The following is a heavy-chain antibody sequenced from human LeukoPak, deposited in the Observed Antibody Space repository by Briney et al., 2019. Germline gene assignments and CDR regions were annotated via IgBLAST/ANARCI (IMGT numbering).Heavy chain of an antibody. V-gene: IGHV1-2*02. J-gene: IGHJ5*02. Sequence: GASVKVSCKASGYTFTSYYMHWVRQAPGQGLEWMGWINPNSGGTNYAQKFQGRVTMTRDTSISTAYMELSRLRSDDTAVYYCARNFGRVVVAAGWFDPWGQGTLVTVSS. CDR2: INPNSGGT. D-gene: IGHD2-15*01. CDR1: GYTFTSYY. CDR3: ARNFGRVVVAAGWFDP.